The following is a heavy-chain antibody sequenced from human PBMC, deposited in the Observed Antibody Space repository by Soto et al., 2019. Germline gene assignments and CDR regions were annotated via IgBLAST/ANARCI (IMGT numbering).Heavy chain of an antibody. V-gene: IGHV3-33*01. CDR1: GFTFSSYG. J-gene: IGHJ3*02. CDR2: IWYDGSNK. Sequence: GGSLRLSCAASGFTFSSYGMHWVRQAPGKGLEWVAVIWYDGSNKYYADSVKGRFTTSRDNSKNTLYLQMNSLRAEDTAVYYCARVPFDSSGPWAFDIWGQGTMVTVSS. D-gene: IGHD3-22*01. CDR3: ARVPFDSSGPWAFDI.